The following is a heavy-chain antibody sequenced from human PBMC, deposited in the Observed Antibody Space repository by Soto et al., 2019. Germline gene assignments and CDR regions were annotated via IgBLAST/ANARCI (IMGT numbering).Heavy chain of an antibody. CDR2: ISAHNGNT. Sequence: QVHLVQSGAEVKKPGASVKVSCKGSGYTFTTYGITWVRQAPGQGLEWMGWISAHNGNTNYAQTLQGRVTVTRDTSTSTAYMELRSLRSDATDVYYCARGRYGDYWGQGALVTVSS. CDR1: GYTFTTYG. D-gene: IGHD1-1*01. CDR3: ARGRYGDY. J-gene: IGHJ4*02. V-gene: IGHV1-18*01.